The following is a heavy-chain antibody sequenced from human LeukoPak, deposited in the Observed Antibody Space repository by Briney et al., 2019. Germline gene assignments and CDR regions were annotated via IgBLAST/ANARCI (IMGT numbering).Heavy chain of an antibody. Sequence: KTSETLSLTCTVSGGSVSSGSYYWSWIRQPPGKGLEWIGYIYYSGSTNYNPSLKSRVTISIDTSKNQLSLNLTSVTAADTAVYYCARGMGYSYGLYYFDYWGQGTPVTVSS. CDR2: IYYSGST. CDR1: GGSVSSGSYY. D-gene: IGHD5-18*01. CDR3: ARGMGYSYGLYYFDY. J-gene: IGHJ4*02. V-gene: IGHV4-61*01.